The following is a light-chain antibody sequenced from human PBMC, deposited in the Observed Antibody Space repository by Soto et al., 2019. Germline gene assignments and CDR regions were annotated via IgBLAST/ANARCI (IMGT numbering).Light chain of an antibody. Sequence: EIVLTQSPGTLSLSPGERATLSCRASQSVSSSFLAWYQQKPGQAPRLLIYGASSRATGIPDRFSGSGSGTDFTLTISRLAPEDFAVYYCQQMRAFGGGTKVEIK. V-gene: IGKV3-20*01. CDR1: QSVSSSF. CDR3: QQMRA. CDR2: GAS. J-gene: IGKJ4*01.